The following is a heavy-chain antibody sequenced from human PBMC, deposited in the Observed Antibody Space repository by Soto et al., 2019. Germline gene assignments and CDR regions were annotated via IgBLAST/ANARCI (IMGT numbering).Heavy chain of an antibody. CDR3: AKKVIASTILTGRWYYFDD. V-gene: IGHV3-23*01. CDR1: GFTFSSYA. CDR2: ISGSGGST. D-gene: IGHD3-9*01. Sequence: GGSLRLSCAASGFTFSSYAMSWVRQAPGKGLEWVSAISGSGGSTYYADSVKGRFNISRDNSKKTLYLQMNSLRAEDTAGYDCAKKVIASTILTGRWYYFDDWGQGTLVTVSS. J-gene: IGHJ4*02.